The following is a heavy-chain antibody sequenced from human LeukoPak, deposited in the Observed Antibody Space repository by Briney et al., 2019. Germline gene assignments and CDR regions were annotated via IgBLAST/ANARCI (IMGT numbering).Heavy chain of an antibody. Sequence: ASVKVSCKAAGYTFASYYMHWVRQAPGQGLEWMGAINTGDGGTTLPQKFQGRITLTRDTSTSTVYMYLSSLRSEDTAVYYCARDSLYGVVDYWGQGTLVTVSS. CDR2: INTGDGGT. CDR3: ARDSLYGVVDY. V-gene: IGHV1-46*01. D-gene: IGHD4-17*01. J-gene: IGHJ4*02. CDR1: GYTFASYY.